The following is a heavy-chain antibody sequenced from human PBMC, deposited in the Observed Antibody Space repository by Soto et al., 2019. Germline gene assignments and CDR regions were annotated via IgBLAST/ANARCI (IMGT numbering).Heavy chain of an antibody. CDR3: VREDGKVGTNSAFDY. J-gene: IGHJ4*02. D-gene: IGHD1-26*01. CDR2: INGRGNYI. Sequence: GGSLRLSCASSGFTFSTYTMNWVRQAPGKGLEWVSSINGRGNYIYYAESVKGRFTISRDNAKNSLYLQMDRLRAEDTALYYCVREDGKVGTNSAFDYWGRGALVTVSS. CDR1: GFTFSTYT. V-gene: IGHV3-21*01.